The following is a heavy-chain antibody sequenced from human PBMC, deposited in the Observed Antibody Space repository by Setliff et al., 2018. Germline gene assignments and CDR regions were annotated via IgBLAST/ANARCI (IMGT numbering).Heavy chain of an antibody. J-gene: IGHJ6*03. CDR1: GGSISSSDFY. V-gene: IGHV4-39*01. CDR3: ARHDARGYYYYMDV. Sequence: LSLTCTVSGGSISSSDFYWGWIRQPPGKGLEWIGSIYYSGTIYYNPSLKSPVTISIDTSKNQFSLKLSSVTAADTAIYYCARHDARGYYYYMDVWGEGTTVTVSS. D-gene: IGHD3-10*01. CDR2: IYYSGTI.